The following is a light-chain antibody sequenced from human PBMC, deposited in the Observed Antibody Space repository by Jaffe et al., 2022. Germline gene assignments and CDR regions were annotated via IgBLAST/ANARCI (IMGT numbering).Light chain of an antibody. CDR3: QQFNTYPLT. CDR1: QGITSA. CDR2: DAS. J-gene: IGKJ4*01. V-gene: IGKV1-13*02. Sequence: AIQLTQSPSSLSASVGDRVSITCRARQGITSALAWYQQKPGKAPNLLISDASTLQSGVSSRFSGSGSGTDFTLTISSLQPEDFATYYCQQFNTYPLTFGGGTKVEIK.